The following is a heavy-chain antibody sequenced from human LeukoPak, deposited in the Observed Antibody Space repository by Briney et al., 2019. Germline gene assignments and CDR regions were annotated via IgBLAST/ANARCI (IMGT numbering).Heavy chain of an antibody. D-gene: IGHD2-2*01. V-gene: IGHV3-23*01. J-gene: IGHJ4*02. CDR1: GFTFSSYA. Sequence: GGSLRLSCAASGFTFSSYAMSWVRQAPGKGLEWVSAISGSGGSTYYADSVKGRFTISRDNSKSTLYLQMNSLRAEDTAVYYCAKDWQLTYCSSTSCYGSCFDYWSQGTLVTVSS. CDR2: ISGSGGST. CDR3: AKDWQLTYCSSTSCYGSCFDY.